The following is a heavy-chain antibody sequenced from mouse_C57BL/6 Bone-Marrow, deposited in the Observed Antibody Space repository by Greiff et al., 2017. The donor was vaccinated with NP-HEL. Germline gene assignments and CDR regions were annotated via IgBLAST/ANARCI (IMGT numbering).Heavy chain of an antibody. Sequence: QVQLQQPGAELVMPGASVKLSCKASGYTFISYWMHWVKQRPGQGLEWIGEIDPSDSYTNYNQKFKGKSTLTVDKSSSTAYMQLSSLTSEDSAVYYCAGRDYGRSYFDVWGTGTTVTVSS. CDR3: AGRDYGRSYFDV. J-gene: IGHJ1*03. CDR1: GYTFISYW. CDR2: IDPSDSYT. D-gene: IGHD1-1*01. V-gene: IGHV1-69*01.